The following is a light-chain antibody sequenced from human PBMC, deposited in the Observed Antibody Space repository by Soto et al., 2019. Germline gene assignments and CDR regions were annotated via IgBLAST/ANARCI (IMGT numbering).Light chain of an antibody. CDR2: GAS. V-gene: IGKV3-20*01. CDR1: QSVTSNY. CDR3: QQYNNWPPWT. J-gene: IGKJ1*01. Sequence: EIVLTHSPGTLSLSPGERATLSFRSSQSVTSNYLAWYQQKPGQAPRLLVYGASSRATGISDRFSGSGSGTEFTLTISSLQSEDFAVYYCQQYNNWPPWTFGQGTKVDIK.